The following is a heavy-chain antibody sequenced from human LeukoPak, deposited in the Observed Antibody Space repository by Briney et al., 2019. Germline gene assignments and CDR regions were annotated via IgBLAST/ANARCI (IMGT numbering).Heavy chain of an antibody. D-gene: IGHD3-22*01. J-gene: IGHJ4*02. CDR1: GFTFSSYW. CDR2: IKQDGSEK. Sequence: GGSLRLSCAASGFTFSSYWMSWVRQAPGKGLEWVANIKQDGSEKYYVDSVKGRFTISRDNAKNSLYLQMNSLRAEDTAVYYCALGGTYYDSSGYYYWGQGTLVTVSS. V-gene: IGHV3-7*01. CDR3: ALGGTYYDSSGYYY.